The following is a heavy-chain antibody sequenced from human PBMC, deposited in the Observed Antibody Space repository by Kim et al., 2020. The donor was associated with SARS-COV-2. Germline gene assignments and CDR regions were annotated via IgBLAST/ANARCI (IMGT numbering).Heavy chain of an antibody. Sequence: GGSLRLSCAASGFTFGSYWMSWVRQAPGKGLEWVANIKQDGSEKYYVDSVKGRFTISRDNAKTSLYLQMNSLRTEDTAGYYCATFAPYCSTTSCYASWG. V-gene: IGHV3-7*01. CDR3: ATFAPYCSTTSCYAS. J-gene: IGHJ5*01. CDR2: IKQDGSEK. CDR1: GFTFGSYW. D-gene: IGHD2-2*01.